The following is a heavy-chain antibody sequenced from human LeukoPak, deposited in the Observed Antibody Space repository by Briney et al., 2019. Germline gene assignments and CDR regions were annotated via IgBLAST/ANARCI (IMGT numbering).Heavy chain of an antibody. V-gene: IGHV4-61*08. J-gene: IGHJ4*02. D-gene: IGHD3-22*01. Sequence: SETLSLTCTVSGGSISSGGYYWSWIRQHPGKGLEWIGYIYYSGSTNYNPSLKSRVTISVDTSKNQFSLKLSSVTAADTAVYYCASSDSSGYPDYWGQGTLVTVSS. CDR1: GGSISSGGYY. CDR3: ASSDSSGYPDY. CDR2: IYYSGST.